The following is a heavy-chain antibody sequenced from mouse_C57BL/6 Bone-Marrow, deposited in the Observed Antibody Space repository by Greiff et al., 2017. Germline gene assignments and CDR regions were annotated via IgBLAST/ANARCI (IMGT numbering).Heavy chain of an antibody. J-gene: IGHJ1*03. V-gene: IGHV1-61*01. CDR2: IYPSDSET. CDR3: AFYSNYLYWYFDF. Sequence: VQLQQSGAELVRPGSSVKLSCKASGYTFTSYWMDWVKQRPGQGLEWIGNIYPSDSETHYNQKFKDKATLTVDKSSSTAYMQLSSLTSEDSAVYYCAFYSNYLYWYFDFWGTGTTVTVSS. D-gene: IGHD2-5*01. CDR1: GYTFTSYW.